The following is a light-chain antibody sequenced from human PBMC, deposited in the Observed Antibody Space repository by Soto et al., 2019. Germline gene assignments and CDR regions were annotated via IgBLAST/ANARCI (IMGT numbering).Light chain of an antibody. CDR2: GNN. Sequence: QSVLTQPPSVSGAPGQRVTISCSGSSSNIGTGYDVHWYQHLPGTAPKLLIYGNNNRPSGVPDRFSGSKSATSASLAITGLQVEDEADYYCQSYESSLTPHVLGTGTKVTVL. CDR1: SSNIGTGYD. CDR3: QSYESSLTPHV. J-gene: IGLJ1*01. V-gene: IGLV1-40*01.